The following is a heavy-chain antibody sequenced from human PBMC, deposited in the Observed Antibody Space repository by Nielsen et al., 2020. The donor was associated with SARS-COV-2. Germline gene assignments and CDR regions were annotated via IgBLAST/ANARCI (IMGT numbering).Heavy chain of an antibody. J-gene: IGHJ4*02. V-gene: IGHV3-33*05. D-gene: IGHD5-12*01. CDR2: ISYDGSNK. Sequence: GESLKISCAASGFTFSSYGMHWVRQAPGKGLERVAVISYDGSNKYYADSVKGRFTISRDNSKNTLYVQMNSLRAEDTAVYYCAKVGGYSGYDSPIDYWGQGTLVTVSS. CDR1: GFTFSSYG. CDR3: AKVGGYSGYDSPIDY.